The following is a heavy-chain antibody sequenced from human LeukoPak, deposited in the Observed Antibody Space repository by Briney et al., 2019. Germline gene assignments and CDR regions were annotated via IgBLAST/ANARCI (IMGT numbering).Heavy chain of an antibody. D-gene: IGHD2-15*01. J-gene: IGHJ4*02. V-gene: IGHV3-30-3*01. Sequence: PGRSLRLSCAASGFTFSSYAMHWVRQAPGKGLEWVAVISYDGGNKYYADSVKGRFTISRDNSKNTLYLQMNSLRAEDTAVYYCARDCSGGSCYSGIDYWGQGTLVTVSS. CDR1: GFTFSSYA. CDR3: ARDCSGGSCYSGIDY. CDR2: ISYDGGNK.